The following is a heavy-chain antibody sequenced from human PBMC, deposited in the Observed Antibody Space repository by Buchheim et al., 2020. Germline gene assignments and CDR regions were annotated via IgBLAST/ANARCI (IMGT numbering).Heavy chain of an antibody. V-gene: IGHV3-33*01. J-gene: IGHJ6*02. CDR1: GFTFTNYA. CDR2: IWYDGSVK. CDR3: ARDVSVDWLDV. Sequence: QVQLVESGGGVVQPGSSLRLSCAASGFTFTNYAMHWVRQAPGKGLEWVAVIWYDGSVKSYADSVKGRFTISRDNAKKTVDLQMDNLRAEDTAVFYCARDVSVDWLDVWGQGAT. D-gene: IGHD3-9*01.